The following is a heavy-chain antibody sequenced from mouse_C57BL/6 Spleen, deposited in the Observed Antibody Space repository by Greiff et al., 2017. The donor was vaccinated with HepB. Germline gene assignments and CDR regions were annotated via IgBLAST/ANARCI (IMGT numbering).Heavy chain of an antibody. CDR2: IYPGSGST. J-gene: IGHJ2*01. Sequence: VQLQQSGAELVKPGASVKISCKASGYTFTSYWITWVKQRPGQGLEWIGDIYPGSGSTNYNEKFKSKATLTVDTSSSTAYMQLSSLTSEDSAVYYCARSKGYYFDYWGQGTTLTVSS. CDR1: GYTFTSYW. D-gene: IGHD2-5*01. CDR3: ARSKGYYFDY. V-gene: IGHV1-55*01.